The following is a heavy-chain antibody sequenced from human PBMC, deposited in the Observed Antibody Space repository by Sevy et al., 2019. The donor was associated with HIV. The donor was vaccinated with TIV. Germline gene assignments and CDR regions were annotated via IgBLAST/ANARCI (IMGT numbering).Heavy chain of an antibody. Sequence: GGSLRLSCAASGFTVSSYYMTWVRQAPGKGLEWVSVIYSDGSTYYTDSVKGRFTISRDNSKNTLYLQMNSLRVEDTAVYYCASPMATAGMGVGYLGQRTLVTVSS. D-gene: IGHD6-13*01. CDR1: GFTVSSYY. CDR2: IYSDGST. CDR3: ASPMATAGMGVGY. J-gene: IGHJ4*02. V-gene: IGHV3-66*01.